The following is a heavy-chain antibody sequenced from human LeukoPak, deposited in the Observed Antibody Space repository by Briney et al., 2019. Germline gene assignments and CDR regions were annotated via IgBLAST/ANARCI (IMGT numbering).Heavy chain of an antibody. J-gene: IGHJ4*02. CDR2: ISGSGGST. D-gene: IGHD3-22*01. Sequence: GGSLRLSCEASGFTLSSHWMSWVRQAPGKGLEWVSAISGSGGSTYYADSVKGRFTISRDNSKNTLYLQMNSLRAEDTAVYYCAKVADSSGYYTYYFDYWGQGTLVTVSS. V-gene: IGHV3-23*01. CDR1: GFTLSSHW. CDR3: AKVADSSGYYTYYFDY.